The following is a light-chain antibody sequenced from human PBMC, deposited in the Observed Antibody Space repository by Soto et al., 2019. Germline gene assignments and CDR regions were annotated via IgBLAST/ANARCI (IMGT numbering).Light chain of an antibody. CDR2: GAS. CDR3: XQYNSYPWT. V-gene: IGKV1-16*01. J-gene: IGKJ1*01. Sequence: DIQMTQSPSSLSASVGDRVTITCRASQGISNYLAWFQQKPGKAPKSLIYGASTLQSGVPSRFTGSGSGTXXXXXXXXXXPXDFATYYXXQYNSYPWTFGQGTKVEIK. CDR1: QGISNY.